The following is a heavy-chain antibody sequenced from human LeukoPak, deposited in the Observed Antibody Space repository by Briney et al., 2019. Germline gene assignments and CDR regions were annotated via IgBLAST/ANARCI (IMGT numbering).Heavy chain of an antibody. D-gene: IGHD7-27*01. CDR2: IISSGSYI. CDR1: GFTFSIYS. V-gene: IGHV3-21*01. CDR3: ANNSPCLPNWGLDY. J-gene: IGHJ4*02. Sequence: GGSLRLSCAASGFTFSIYSMDWVRQAPGKGLEWVSSIISSGSYIYYADSVKGRFTISRHNAKNSLYLQMNSLRAEDTAVYYCANNSPCLPNWGLDYWGQGTLVTVSS.